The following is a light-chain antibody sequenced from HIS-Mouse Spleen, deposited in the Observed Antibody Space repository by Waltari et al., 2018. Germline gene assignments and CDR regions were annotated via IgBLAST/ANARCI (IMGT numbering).Light chain of an antibody. Sequence: QSVLTQPPSVSAAPGQKVTISCSGSSSNIGNNYVSWYQQLPGTAPKLLIYASKKRPSGIPDRFSGSKSGTSATLGITGLQTGDEADYYCGTWDSSLSAWVFGGGTKLTVL. CDR3: GTWDSSLSAWV. CDR2: ASK. CDR1: SSNIGNNY. J-gene: IGLJ3*02. V-gene: IGLV1-51*01.